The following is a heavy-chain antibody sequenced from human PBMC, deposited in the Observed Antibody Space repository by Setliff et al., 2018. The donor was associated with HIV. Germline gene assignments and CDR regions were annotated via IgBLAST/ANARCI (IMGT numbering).Heavy chain of an antibody. J-gene: IGHJ4*02. CDR3: ARDAPRXTEAAPGY. Sequence: ASVKVSCKTSGYTFTTSGISWVRQAPGQGLEWMGGINIYSGNTNYAQKFQGRVTMTTDTSTSTAYMELRSLRSDDTAMYYCARDAPRXTEAAPGYWGQGTLVTVSS. V-gene: IGHV1-18*01. CDR2: INIYSGNT. CDR1: GYTFTTSG. D-gene: IGHD6-6*01.